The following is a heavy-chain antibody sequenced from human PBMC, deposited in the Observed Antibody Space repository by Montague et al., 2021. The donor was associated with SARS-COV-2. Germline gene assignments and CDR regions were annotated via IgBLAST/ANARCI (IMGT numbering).Heavy chain of an antibody. V-gene: IGHV4-39*01. J-gene: IGHJ3*01. CDR2: IYYSGST. CDR1: GGSISSSSYY. Sequence: SETLSLTCTVSGGSISSSSYYRGWIRQPPGKGLEWIGSIYYSGSTYYNPSLKSRVTISVDTSRNQFSLKLSSVTAADTAVYYCARQENSSGWFKPDAFDFWGQGTMVTVSS. D-gene: IGHD6-19*01. CDR3: ARQENSSGWFKPDAFDF.